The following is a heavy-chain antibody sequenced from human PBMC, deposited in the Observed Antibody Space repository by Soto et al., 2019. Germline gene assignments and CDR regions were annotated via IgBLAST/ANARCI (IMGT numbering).Heavy chain of an antibody. Sequence: EVQLVESGGGLVQPGRSLRLSCAASGFTFDDYAMHWVRQAPGKGLEWVSGICWNSGSIGYADSVKGRFTISRDNAKNSLYLQMNSLRVEDTALYYCAKSVTTVAGTSWFDPWGQGTLVTVSS. CDR2: ICWNSGSI. CDR1: GFTFDDYA. D-gene: IGHD6-19*01. CDR3: AKSVTTVAGTSWFDP. V-gene: IGHV3-9*01. J-gene: IGHJ5*02.